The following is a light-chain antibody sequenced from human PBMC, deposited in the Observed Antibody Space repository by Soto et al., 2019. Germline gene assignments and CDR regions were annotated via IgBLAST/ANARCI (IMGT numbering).Light chain of an antibody. Sequence: SYELTQPPSVSVSPGQTARITCSGDALPKQYAYWYQQKPGQAPVLVIYKDSERPSGIPERFSGSSSGTTVTLTIRGVQAEDAADYYCQSAGSRGTYVVFGGGTKFTVL. V-gene: IGLV3-25*03. CDR1: ALPKQY. J-gene: IGLJ2*01. CDR2: KDS. CDR3: QSAGSRGTYVV.